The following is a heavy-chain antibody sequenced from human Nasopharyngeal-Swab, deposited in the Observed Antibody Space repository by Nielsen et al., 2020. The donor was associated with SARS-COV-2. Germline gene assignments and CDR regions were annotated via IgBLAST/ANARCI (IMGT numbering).Heavy chain of an antibody. J-gene: IGHJ4*02. CDR1: GGPISSYY. CDR2: IYYSGST. V-gene: IGHV4-59*01. CDR3: ARGYGSGSSVYFDY. Sequence: GSLRLSCTVSGGPISSYYWSWIRQPPGKGLEWIGYIYYSGSTNYNPSLKSRVTISVDTSKNQFSLKLSSVTAADTAVYYCARGYGSGSSVYFDYWGQGTLVTVSS. D-gene: IGHD3-10*01.